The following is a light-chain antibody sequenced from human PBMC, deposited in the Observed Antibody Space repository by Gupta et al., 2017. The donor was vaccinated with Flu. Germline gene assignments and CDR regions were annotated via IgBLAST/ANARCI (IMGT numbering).Light chain of an antibody. J-gene: IGLJ3*02. CDR3: QLGDSYTDHVM. CDR2: DYN. CDR1: NIGSQS. V-gene: IGLV3-21*02. Sequence: DAFTHPPSVSLGPGQTARVTCWVDNIGSQSVHWYQQRPGQAPVLLVYDYNARPSGVPERFSGSNSGHTATATLTIRRAEAGDEADYYCQLGDSYTDHVMFGGGTKLTVL.